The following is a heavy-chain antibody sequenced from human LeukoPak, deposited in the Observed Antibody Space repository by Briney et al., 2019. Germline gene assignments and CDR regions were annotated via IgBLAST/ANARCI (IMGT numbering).Heavy chain of an antibody. V-gene: IGHV1-18*01. D-gene: IGHD3-3*01. CDR2: ISAYNGNT. Sequence: ASVKVSCKASGYTFTSYGISWVRQAPGQGLEWMGWISAYNGNTNYAQKLQGRVTMTTDTSTSTAYMELRSLRSDDTAVYYCANSPLYYDFWSGYYPFDYWGQGTLVTVSS. CDR3: ANSPLYYDFWSGYYPFDY. CDR1: GYTFTSYG. J-gene: IGHJ4*02.